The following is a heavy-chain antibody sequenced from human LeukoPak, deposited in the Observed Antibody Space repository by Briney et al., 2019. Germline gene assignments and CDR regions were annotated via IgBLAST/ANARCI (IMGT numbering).Heavy chain of an antibody. Sequence: GGSLRLSCAASGFTFSTYGMHWVRQAPGKGLEWVAVISYDGSNKYSADSVKGRFTISRDNSKNTLCLQMNSLRAEDTAVYYCTKGTPGIAAAGTGYFQHWGQGTLVTVSS. V-gene: IGHV3-30*18. CDR2: ISYDGSNK. CDR3: TKGTPGIAAAGTGYFQH. J-gene: IGHJ1*01. D-gene: IGHD6-13*01. CDR1: GFTFSTYG.